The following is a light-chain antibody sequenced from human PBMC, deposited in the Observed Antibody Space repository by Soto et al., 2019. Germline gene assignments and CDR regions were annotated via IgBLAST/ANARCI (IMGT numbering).Light chain of an antibody. V-gene: IGKV1-6*02. CDR3: LQDYNYPRT. Sequence: AIQMTQSPSSLSAAVGDRVTITCRASQDIRNELGWYQQKPGKAPNLLIYAASSLHTGVPSRFSGSGSGSYFTFTISGLQPDDFATYYCLQDYNYPRTFGRGTKVEVK. CDR1: QDIRNE. J-gene: IGKJ1*01. CDR2: AAS.